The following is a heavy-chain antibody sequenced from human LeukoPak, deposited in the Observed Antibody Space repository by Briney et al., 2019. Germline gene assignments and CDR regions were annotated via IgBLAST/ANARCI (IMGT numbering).Heavy chain of an antibody. J-gene: IGHJ4*02. CDR2: IRGSNGDT. D-gene: IGHD5-12*01. CDR1: GYTFTSYG. Sequence: GASVKVSCKASGYTFTSYGITWVRQAPGQGLEWMGWIRGSNGDTNYAQKLQGRVTVTTDTSTSTAYMELRSLRSDDTAVYYCARDIGFGGHGVDYWGQGTLVTVSS. CDR3: ARDIGFGGHGVDY. V-gene: IGHV1-18*01.